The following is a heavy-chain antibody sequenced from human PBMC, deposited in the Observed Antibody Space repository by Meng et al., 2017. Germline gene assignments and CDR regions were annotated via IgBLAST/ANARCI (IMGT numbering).Heavy chain of an antibody. V-gene: IGHV3-74*01. J-gene: IGHJ6*02. CDR3: ARDWNPWVQLWANYYYYGMDV. Sequence: GESLKTSCAASGFIFSSYRMYWVRQAPGKGLVWVSRINSDGSSTSYADSVEGRFTIARDNAKNTLYLRMNSLRAKDTAVYYCARDWNPWVQLWANYYYYGMDVWGQGTTVTVSS. CDR1: GFIFSSYR. D-gene: IGHD5-18*01. CDR2: INSDGSST.